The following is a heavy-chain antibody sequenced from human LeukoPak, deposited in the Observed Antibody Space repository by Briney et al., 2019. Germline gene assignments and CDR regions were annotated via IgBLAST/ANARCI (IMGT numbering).Heavy chain of an antibody. CDR3: GRWLHVPRHFDS. CDR1: GDSVSGNSAA. V-gene: IGHV6-1*01. CDR2: TYYMSKLYY. Sequence: SQTLSLTCAISGDSVSGNSAAWSWIRQSPSRGLEWLGRTYYMSKLYYEYAESVRSRIVINPDTSKNQFSLYLNSVTPEDTAMYYCGRWLHVPRHFDSWGQGTLVTVSS. D-gene: IGHD5-18*01. J-gene: IGHJ4*02.